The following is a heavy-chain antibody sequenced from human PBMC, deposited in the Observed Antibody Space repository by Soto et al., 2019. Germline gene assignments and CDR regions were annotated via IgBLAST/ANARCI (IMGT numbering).Heavy chain of an antibody. CDR2: INGDGMRT. D-gene: IGHD1-26*01. J-gene: IGHJ6*02. CDR3: ARGWGNYGMDV. V-gene: IGHV3-74*01. CDR1: GFTFSTFW. Sequence: EVQLVESGGGLVQPGGSLRLSCAASGFTFSTFWMHWVRQVRGKGPVWVARINGDGMRTDYADSVQGRFTISRDNAKNTVSLQMNSLGADDAALYYCARGWGNYGMDVWCQGTTVTVSS.